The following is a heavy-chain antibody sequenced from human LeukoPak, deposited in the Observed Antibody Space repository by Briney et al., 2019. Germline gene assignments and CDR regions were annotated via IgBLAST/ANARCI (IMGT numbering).Heavy chain of an antibody. D-gene: IGHD6-13*01. J-gene: IGHJ4*02. CDR1: GFTFSSYG. CDR2: IIGSGGST. CDR3: ARWGTGAAGTLGYFDY. V-gene: IGHV3-23*01. Sequence: PAGGSLRLSCAASGFTFSSYGMSWVRQAPGKGLEWVSAIIGSGGSTYYADSVKGRFTISRDNSKNTLYLQMNSLRAEDTAVYYCARWGTGAAGTLGYFDYWGQGTLVTASS.